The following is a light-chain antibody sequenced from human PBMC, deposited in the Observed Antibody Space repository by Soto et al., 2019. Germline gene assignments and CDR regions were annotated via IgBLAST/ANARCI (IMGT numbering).Light chain of an antibody. CDR1: QSVSSS. V-gene: IGKV3-11*01. CDR2: EAS. J-gene: IGKJ1*01. CDR3: QQGSTWPWT. Sequence: EIVLTQSPATLSLSPGERATLSCRAGQSVSSSLAWYQQKLGQAPRLLIYEASDRATGIPARFSGSGSGTDFTLIISSLEPEDFAVYYCQQGSTWPWTFGQGTKV.